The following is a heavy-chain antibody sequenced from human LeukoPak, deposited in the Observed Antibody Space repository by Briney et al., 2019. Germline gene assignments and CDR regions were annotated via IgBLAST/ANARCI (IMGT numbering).Heavy chain of an antibody. D-gene: IGHD5-12*01. V-gene: IGHV4-39*01. Sequence: WVRQAPGKGLEWIGSIFYSGSTYYNPSLKSRVTISVDTSKNQFSLTLSSVTAADTAVFYCARLSGGYDLGPFDYWGQGTLVTVSS. J-gene: IGHJ4*02. CDR3: ARLSGGYDLGPFDY. CDR2: IFYSGST.